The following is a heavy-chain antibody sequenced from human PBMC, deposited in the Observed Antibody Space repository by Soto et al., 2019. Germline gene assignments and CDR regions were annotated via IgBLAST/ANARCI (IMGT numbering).Heavy chain of an antibody. D-gene: IGHD6-19*01. CDR1: GYTFSSHA. CDR2: ISYDESNK. J-gene: IGHJ4*02. CDR3: ARDATAVASYYFDN. Sequence: LRLSCAASGYTFSSHAMHWVRQAPGKGLEWVAVISYDESNKYYADSVKGRFAISRDNSKDTLYLQMNSLRAEDTAVYYCARDATAVASYYFDNWGQGAPVTVSS. V-gene: IGHV3-30*09.